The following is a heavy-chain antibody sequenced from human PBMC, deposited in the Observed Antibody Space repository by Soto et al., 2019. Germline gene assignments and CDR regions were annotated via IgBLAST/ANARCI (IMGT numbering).Heavy chain of an antibody. CDR3: ARGHYRYAMDV. CDR2: IYHSGST. Sequence: TLSLTCDVSGGSISTGGYSWNWIRQPPGTGLEWVGYIYHSGSTYDNPSLKSRVTMSVNRSKNQFSLNLTSVTAADTAVYFCARGHYRYAMDVWGQGTTVPFSS. CDR1: GGSISTGGYS. V-gene: IGHV4-30-2*01. J-gene: IGHJ6*01.